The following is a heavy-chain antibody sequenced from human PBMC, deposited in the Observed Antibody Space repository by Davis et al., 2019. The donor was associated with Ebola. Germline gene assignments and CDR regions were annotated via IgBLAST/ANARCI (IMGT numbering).Heavy chain of an antibody. V-gene: IGHV4-39*01. CDR3: ASRQAAPDRGPWFDP. CDR1: GGSISSSSYY. J-gene: IGHJ5*02. Sequence: MPSETSLTCTVSGGSISSSSYYWGWIRQPPGKGLEWIGSIYYSGSTYYNPSLKSRVTISVDTSKNQFSLKLSSVTAADTAVYYCASRQAAPDRGPWFDPWGQGTLVTVSS. D-gene: IGHD6-13*01. CDR2: IYYSGST.